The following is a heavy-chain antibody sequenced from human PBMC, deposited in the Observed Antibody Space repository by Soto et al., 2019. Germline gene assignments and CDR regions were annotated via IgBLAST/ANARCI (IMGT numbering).Heavy chain of an antibody. CDR3: ARDRGGYERIDY. D-gene: IGHD5-12*01. V-gene: IGHV4-30-4*01. Sequence: SETLSLTXTVSGGSISSDDSYWSWIRQPPGKGLEWIGYIYYSGSTYYNPSLKSRVTISVDTSKNQFSLKLNSVTAADMAVYYCARDRGGYERIDYWGQGTLVTVSS. J-gene: IGHJ4*02. CDR1: GGSISSDDSY. CDR2: IYYSGST.